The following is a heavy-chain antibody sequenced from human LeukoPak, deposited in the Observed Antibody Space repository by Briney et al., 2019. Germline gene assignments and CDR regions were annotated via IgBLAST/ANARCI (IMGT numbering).Heavy chain of an antibody. CDR2: IYYSGST. CDR3: ARVVIATGYYAMDV. Sequence: PSETLSLTCTVSGGSISSYYWSWIRQPPGKGLEWIGYIYYSGSTNYNPSLKSRVTISVDTSKNQFSLKLSSVTAADTAVYHCARVVIATGYYAMDVWGQGTTVTVSS. CDR1: GGSISSYY. V-gene: IGHV4-59*01. D-gene: IGHD2-21*01. J-gene: IGHJ6*02.